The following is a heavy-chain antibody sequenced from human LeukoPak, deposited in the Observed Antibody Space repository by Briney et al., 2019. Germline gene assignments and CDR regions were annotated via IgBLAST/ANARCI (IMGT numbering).Heavy chain of an antibody. CDR2: IMPLFGTA. Sequence: SVKVSCKTSGGTFNNSAISWVRQAPGQGLEWLGGIMPLFGTAGYAQKFQGRVTITKDESTRTVYLELTSLTSDDTAVYYCARERTGDYSFDYWGQGTLVTVSS. V-gene: IGHV1-69*05. D-gene: IGHD5-12*01. CDR1: GGTFNNSA. J-gene: IGHJ4*02. CDR3: ARERTGDYSFDY.